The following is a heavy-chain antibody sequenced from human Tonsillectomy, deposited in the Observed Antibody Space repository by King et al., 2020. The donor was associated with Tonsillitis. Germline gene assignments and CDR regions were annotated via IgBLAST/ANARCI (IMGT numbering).Heavy chain of an antibody. CDR3: ARDAAIVVVIAATGDFDY. CDR2: ISYGGSNK. V-gene: IGHV3-30-3*01. CDR1: GFTFSSYA. J-gene: IGHJ4*02. Sequence: QLVQSGGGVVQPGRSLRLSCAASGFTFSSYAMHWVRQAPGRGLEWVAVISYGGSNKYYADSVKGRFTISRDNSKNTLYLQMNSLRAEDTAVYYCARDAAIVVVIAATGDFDYWGQGTLVTVSS. D-gene: IGHD2-15*01.